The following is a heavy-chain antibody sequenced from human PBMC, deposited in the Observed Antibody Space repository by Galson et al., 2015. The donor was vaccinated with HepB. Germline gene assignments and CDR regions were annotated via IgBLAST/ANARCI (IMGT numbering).Heavy chain of an antibody. V-gene: IGHV1-69*13. CDR1: GGIFSSYT. CDR3: ARAVVVEPAAIPPPMELPYGMDV. J-gene: IGHJ6*02. CDR2: TLPFSGSP. Sequence: SVKVSCKASGGIFSSYTFTWVRQAPGQGLEWMGATLPFSGSPNYAQKFQGRVTITADESTTTSYLDLSSLRSDDTAVYYCARAVVVEPAAIPPPMELPYGMDVWGQGTTVTVSS. D-gene: IGHD2-2*01.